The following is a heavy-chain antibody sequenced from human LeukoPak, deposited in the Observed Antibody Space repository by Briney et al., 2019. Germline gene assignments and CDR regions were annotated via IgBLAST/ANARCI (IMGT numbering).Heavy chain of an antibody. J-gene: IGHJ6*03. CDR2: ITHSGST. CDR3: ARGTYYHGPGSYYVDHHYYYRDV. V-gene: IGHV4-34*01. CDR1: GGSFSGYY. Sequence: SSETLSLTCAVYGGSFSGYYWSWIRQSPGKGLEWIGEITHSGSTNYNPSLKSRVTISVDTSNNQFSLKLTSVTAADTAVYYCARGTYYHGPGSYYVDHHYYYRDVWGKGTTVTVSS. D-gene: IGHD3-10*01.